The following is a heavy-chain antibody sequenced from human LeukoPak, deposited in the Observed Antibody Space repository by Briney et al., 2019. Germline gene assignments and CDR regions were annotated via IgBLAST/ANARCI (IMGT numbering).Heavy chain of an antibody. V-gene: IGHV3-11*05. CDR2: ISSSSSYT. J-gene: IGHJ6*02. D-gene: IGHD3-22*01. CDR3: ARARTYYDSSGYYLNYYYGMDV. Sequence: GGSLRLSRAASGFTFSDYYMSWIRQAPGKGLEWVSYISSSSSYTNYADSVKGRFTISRDNAKNSLYLQMSSLRSEDTAVYYCARARTYYDSSGYYLNYYYGMDVWGQGTTVTVSS. CDR1: GFTFSDYY.